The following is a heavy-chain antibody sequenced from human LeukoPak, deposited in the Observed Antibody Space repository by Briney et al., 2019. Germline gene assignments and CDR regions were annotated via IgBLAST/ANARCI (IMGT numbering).Heavy chain of an antibody. J-gene: IGHJ4*02. V-gene: IGHV1-69*13. CDR1: GGTFSSYA. CDR3: AREVSYVHYFDY. D-gene: IGHD3-16*01. Sequence: GASVKVSCKASGGTFSSYAISWVRQAPGQGLEGMGGIIPIFGTANYAQKFQGRVTITADESTSTAYMELSSLRSEDTAVYYCAREVSYVHYFDYWGQGTLVTVSS. CDR2: IIPIFGTA.